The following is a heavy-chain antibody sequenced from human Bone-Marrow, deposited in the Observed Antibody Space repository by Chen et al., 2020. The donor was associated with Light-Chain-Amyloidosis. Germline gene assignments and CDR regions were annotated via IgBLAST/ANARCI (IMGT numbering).Heavy chain of an antibody. CDR3: ARSMVTAPCDY. CDR1: GFTVSNYG. Sequence: QVQVVESGGGVVQPGRSLRLSCAASGFTVSNYGMHWVRQAPGKGLEWVAVIWYDGNTQRYADSVGGRFTISRDKAKNTVYLQMDSLRAEDTAMYYCARSMVTAPCDYWGQGTLVTVSS. V-gene: IGHV3-33*01. J-gene: IGHJ4*02. D-gene: IGHD2-21*02. CDR2: IWYDGNTQ.